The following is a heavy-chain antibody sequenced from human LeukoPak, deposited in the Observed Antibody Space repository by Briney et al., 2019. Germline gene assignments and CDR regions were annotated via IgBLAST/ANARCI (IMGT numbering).Heavy chain of an antibody. CDR1: GFTFNSYA. J-gene: IGHJ3*02. D-gene: IGHD3-10*01. V-gene: IGHV3-23*01. CDR3: AKNELLWFGEFDAFDI. Sequence: GGSLTLSCAASGFTFNSYAMSWVRQAPGKGLEWVSAISGSGENTNYADSVKGRFTMSRDNSKSMLYLQTNSLRAEDTAVYYCAKNELLWFGEFDAFDIWGQGTMVTVSS. CDR2: ISGSGENT.